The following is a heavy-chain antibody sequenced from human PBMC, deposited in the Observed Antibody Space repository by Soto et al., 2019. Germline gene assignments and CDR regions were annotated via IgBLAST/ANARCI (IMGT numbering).Heavy chain of an antibody. Sequence: QVQLQESGPGLVKPSQTLSLTCTVSGGSISSGGYYWSWIRQHPGKGLEWIGYIYYSGSTYYNPSLKSRVTISVDTSKNQFSLKLSSVTAADTAVYYCARVYIVVVPAARDYYYYYMDVWGKGTTVTVSS. V-gene: IGHV4-31*03. CDR1: GGSISSGGYY. CDR2: IYYSGST. D-gene: IGHD2-2*01. CDR3: ARVYIVVVPAARDYYYYYMDV. J-gene: IGHJ6*03.